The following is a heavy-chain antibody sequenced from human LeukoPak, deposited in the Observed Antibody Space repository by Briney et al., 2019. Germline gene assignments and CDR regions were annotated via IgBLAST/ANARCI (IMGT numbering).Heavy chain of an antibody. CDR3: ARSTGGYSYGEGASWNWFDP. J-gene: IGHJ5*02. V-gene: IGHV4-31*03. Sequence: PSETLSLTCTVSGGSISSGGYYWSWIRQHPGKGLEWIGYIYYSGSTYYNPSLKSRVTISVDTSKNQFSLKLSSVTAADTAVYYCARSTGGYSYGEGASWNWFDPWGQGTLVTVSS. CDR1: GGSISSGGYY. D-gene: IGHD5-18*01. CDR2: IYYSGST.